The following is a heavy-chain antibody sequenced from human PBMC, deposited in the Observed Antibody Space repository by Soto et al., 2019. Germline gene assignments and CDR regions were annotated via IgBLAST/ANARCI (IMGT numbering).Heavy chain of an antibody. CDR1: GYTFTSYY. D-gene: IGHD3-10*01. Sequence: ASVKVSCKASGYTFTSYYMHWVRQAPGQGLEWMGIINPSGGSTSYAQKFQGRVTMTRDTSTSTVYMELSNLRSEDTAVYYCARALSHDAFDIWGQGTMVTVSS. CDR3: ARALSHDAFDI. J-gene: IGHJ3*02. CDR2: INPSGGST. V-gene: IGHV1-46*03.